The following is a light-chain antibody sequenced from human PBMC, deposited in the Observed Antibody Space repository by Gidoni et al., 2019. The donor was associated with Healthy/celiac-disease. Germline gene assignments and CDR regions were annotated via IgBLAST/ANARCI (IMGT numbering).Light chain of an antibody. CDR2: QDS. Sequence: SYELTQTPSVSVSPGQTASITCSGDKLGDKYACWYQQKPGQSPVLVIYQDSKRPSGIPERFSGSTSGNTATLTISGTQAMDEADYYCQAWDSSTAVVFGGGTKLTV. V-gene: IGLV3-1*01. CDR1: KLGDKY. J-gene: IGLJ2*01. CDR3: QAWDSSTAVV.